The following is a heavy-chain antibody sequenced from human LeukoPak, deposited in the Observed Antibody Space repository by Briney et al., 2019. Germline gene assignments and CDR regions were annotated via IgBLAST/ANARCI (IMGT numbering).Heavy chain of an antibody. Sequence: AASVKVSCKASGGTFSSYAISWVRQAPGQGLEWMGRIIPIFGTANYAQKFQGRVTITTDESTSTAYMELSSLRSEDTAVYYCARDTNYYFDYWGQGTLVTVSP. CDR3: ARDTNYYFDY. J-gene: IGHJ4*02. CDR2: IIPIFGTA. CDR1: GGTFSSYA. V-gene: IGHV1-69*05.